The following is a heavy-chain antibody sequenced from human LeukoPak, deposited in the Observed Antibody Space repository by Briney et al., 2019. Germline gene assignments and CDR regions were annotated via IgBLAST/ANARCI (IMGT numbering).Heavy chain of an antibody. CDR3: ARVRVRDGAAFDI. CDR2: IRYDGSNK. J-gene: IGHJ3*02. Sequence: GGSLRLSCAASGFTFSSYWMSWVRQAPGKGLEWVAFIRYDGSNKYYADSVKGRFTISRDNSKNTLYLQMNSLRAEDTAVYYCARVRVRDGAAFDIWGQGTMVTVSS. D-gene: IGHD3-10*01. CDR1: GFTFSSYW. V-gene: IGHV3-30*02.